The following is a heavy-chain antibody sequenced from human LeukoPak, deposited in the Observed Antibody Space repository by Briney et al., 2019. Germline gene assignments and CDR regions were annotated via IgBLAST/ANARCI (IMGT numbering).Heavy chain of an antibody. CDR3: ARPRGDTLTGYPTPRNLWRMDV. Sequence: SVKVSCKASGGTFSSYAISWVRQAPGQGLEWMGGIIPIFGTANYAQKFQGRVTITTDESTSTAYMELSSLRSEDTAVYYCARPRGDTLTGYPTPRNLWRMDVWGKGTTVTVSS. CDR2: IIPIFGTA. V-gene: IGHV1-69*05. CDR1: GGTFSSYA. J-gene: IGHJ6*04. D-gene: IGHD3-9*01.